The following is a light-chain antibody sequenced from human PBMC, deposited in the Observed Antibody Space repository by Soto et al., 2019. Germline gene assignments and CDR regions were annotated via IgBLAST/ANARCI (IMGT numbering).Light chain of an antibody. CDR1: QSVSSY. J-gene: IGKJ1*01. CDR3: QQRSNWPPWT. CDR2: DAS. Sequence: IVLTQSPATLSLSPLEIATLSFMASQSVSSYLAWYQQKPGQAPRLLIYDASNRATGIPARFSGSGSGTDFTLTINSLEPEDFAVYYCQQRSNWPPWTFGQGTKVDIK. V-gene: IGKV3-11*01.